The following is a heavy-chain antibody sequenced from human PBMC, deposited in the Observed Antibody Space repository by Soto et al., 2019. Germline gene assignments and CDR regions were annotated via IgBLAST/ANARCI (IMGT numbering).Heavy chain of an antibody. CDR3: ARERRYCGAGPCRALFFDI. CDR2: IEQDGSEK. D-gene: IGHD2-21*01. J-gene: IGHJ3*02. Sequence: GGSLRLSCAASGFTFSSYSMSWVRQAPGKGLEWVANIEQDGSEKYYVDSVKGRLTISRDNADNSLYLQMNSLRAEDTAVYFCARERRYCGAGPCRALFFDIWGQGPMVTVSS. CDR1: GFTFSSYS. V-gene: IGHV3-7*01.